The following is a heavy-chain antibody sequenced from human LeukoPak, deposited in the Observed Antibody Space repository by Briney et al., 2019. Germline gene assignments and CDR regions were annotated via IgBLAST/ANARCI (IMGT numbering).Heavy chain of an antibody. CDR3: ARGGIVVVPAAPWTRDFDY. J-gene: IGHJ4*02. D-gene: IGHD2-2*01. CDR1: GGSISSSSYY. V-gene: IGHV4-39*07. CDR2: IYYSGST. Sequence: SETLSLTCTVSGGSISSSSYYWGWIRQPPGKGLEWIGSIYYSGSTYYNPSLKSRVTISVDTSKNQFSLKLSSVTAADTAVYYCARGGIVVVPAAPWTRDFDYWGQGTLVTVSS.